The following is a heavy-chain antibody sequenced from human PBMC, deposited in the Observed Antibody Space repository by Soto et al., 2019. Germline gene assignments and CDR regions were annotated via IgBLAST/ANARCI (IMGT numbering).Heavy chain of an antibody. CDR1: GFPFSAYN. V-gene: IGHV3-21*06. Sequence: SLRLSCTGSGFPFSAYNMNWVRQVPGKGPEWISSITSKTGQIYYAESVKGRFTISRDNAKNSLYLEMNRLGAEDTAVYFCARDLFARQQLVIHWLQPWGQGTPVTVSS. CDR2: ITSKTGQI. CDR3: ARDLFARQQLVIHWLQP. J-gene: IGHJ1*01. D-gene: IGHD6-6*01.